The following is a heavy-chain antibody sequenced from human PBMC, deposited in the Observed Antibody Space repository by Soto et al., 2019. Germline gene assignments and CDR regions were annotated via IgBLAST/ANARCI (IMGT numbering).Heavy chain of an antibody. CDR3: EKDARDTAMSN. V-gene: IGHV3-30*18. D-gene: IGHD5-18*01. J-gene: IGHJ4*02. Sequence: GGSLRLSCAASGFTFSSYGMHWVRQAPGKGLEWVAVISYDGSNKYYADSVKGRFTISRDNSKNTLYLQMNSLRAEDTAVYYCEKDARDTAMSNWGQGTLVTVSS. CDR1: GFTFSSYG. CDR2: ISYDGSNK.